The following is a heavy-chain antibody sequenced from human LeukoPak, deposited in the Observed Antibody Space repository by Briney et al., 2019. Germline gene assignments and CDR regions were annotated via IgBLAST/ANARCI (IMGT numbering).Heavy chain of an antibody. CDR1: GGSISSYY. CDR2: MYFSGYS. CDR3: ARGRGVTTDFDY. J-gene: IGHJ4*02. Sequence: PSGTLSLTCSVPGGSISSYYWSWIRQPPGKGLEWIGYMYFSGYSNYNPSLKSRVTISVDTSKNQFSLRLSSVTAADTAVYYCARGRGVTTDFDYWGQGTLVTVSS. V-gene: IGHV4-59*01. D-gene: IGHD4-17*01.